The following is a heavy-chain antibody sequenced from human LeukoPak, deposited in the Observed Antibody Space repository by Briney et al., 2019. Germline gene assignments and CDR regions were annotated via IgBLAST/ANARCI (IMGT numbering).Heavy chain of an antibody. CDR1: GYTFTGYY. V-gene: IGHV1-2*04. D-gene: IGHD1-26*01. CDR3: ARGSSVGAYSPADY. CDR2: INPNSGGT. J-gene: IGHJ4*02. Sequence: ASVKVSCKASGYTFTGYYMHWVRQAPGQGLEWMGWINPNSGGTNYAQKFQGWVTMTRDTSISTAYMELSRLRSDDTAVYYCARGSSVGAYSPADYWGQGTLVTVSS.